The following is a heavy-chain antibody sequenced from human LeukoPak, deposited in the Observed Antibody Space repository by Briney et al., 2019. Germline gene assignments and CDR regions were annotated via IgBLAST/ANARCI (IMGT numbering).Heavy chain of an antibody. CDR3: ARGRARGITVVTPENY. CDR2: ISYDGSNK. Sequence: GRSLRLSCAASGFTFSSYAMHWVRQAPGKGLEWVAVISYDGSNKYYADSVKGRFTISRDNSKNTLYLQMNSLRAEDTAVYYCARGRARGITVVTPENYWGRGTLVTVSS. V-gene: IGHV3-30*14. CDR1: GFTFSSYA. D-gene: IGHD4-23*01. J-gene: IGHJ4*02.